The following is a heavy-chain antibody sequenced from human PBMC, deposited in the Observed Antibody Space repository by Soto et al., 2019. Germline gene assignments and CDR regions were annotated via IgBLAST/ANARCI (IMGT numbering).Heavy chain of an antibody. CDR3: ATARLAVAYCGGDCYSPLDY. CDR1: GYTFTGYY. V-gene: IGHV1-2*04. D-gene: IGHD2-21*02. CDR2: INPNSGGT. J-gene: IGHJ4*02. Sequence: ASVKVSCKASGYTFTGYYMHWVRKAPGQGLEWMGWINPNSGGTNYAQKFQGWVTMTRDTSISTAYMELSRLRSDDTAVYYCATARLAVAYCGGDCYSPLDYWGQGTLVTVSS.